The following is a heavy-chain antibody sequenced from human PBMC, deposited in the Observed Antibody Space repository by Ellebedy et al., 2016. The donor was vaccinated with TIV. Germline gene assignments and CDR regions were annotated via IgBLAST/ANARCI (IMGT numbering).Heavy chain of an antibody. CDR2: IYYSGST. J-gene: IGHJ6*03. V-gene: IGHV4-39*07. Sequence: MPSETLSLTCTVSGGSISSSSYYWGWIRQPPGKGLEWIGSIYYSGSTYYNPSLKSRVTISVDTSKNQFSLKLSSVTAADTAVYYCARAEGQYYYYYMDVWGKGTTVTVSS. CDR3: ARAEGQYYYYYMDV. CDR1: GGSISSSSYY.